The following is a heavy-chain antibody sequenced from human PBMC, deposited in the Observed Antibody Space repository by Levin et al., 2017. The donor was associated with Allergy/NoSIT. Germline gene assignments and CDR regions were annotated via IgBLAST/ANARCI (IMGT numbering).Heavy chain of an antibody. Sequence: PGESLKISCAASGFTFNTYWMSWVRQTPGKGLEWVANIKPHGDQRVYVDSVKGRFTISRDNAKNSLYLQMNSLRDEDTAVYYCARGSADSSGVDYWGQGTLVTVSS. V-gene: IGHV3-7*01. J-gene: IGHJ4*02. CDR1: GFTFNTYW. D-gene: IGHD6-19*01. CDR3: ARGSADSSGVDY. CDR2: IKPHGDQR.